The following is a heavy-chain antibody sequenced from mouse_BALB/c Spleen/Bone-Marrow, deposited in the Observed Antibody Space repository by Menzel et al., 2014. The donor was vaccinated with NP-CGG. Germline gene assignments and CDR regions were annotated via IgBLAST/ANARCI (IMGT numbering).Heavy chain of an antibody. CDR3: ARTFQPRRAMDY. D-gene: IGHD6-1*01. J-gene: IGHJ4*01. V-gene: IGHV1-74*01. CDR1: DYTFTGYW. Sequence: VHVKQSGPELVRPGASVKMSCKASDYTFTGYWMHWVKQRPGQGLEWIGMIDPSNSETRLNQKFKDKATLNVDKSSNTAYMHLSSLTSEDSAVYYCARTFQPRRAMDYWGQGSSVTVSS. CDR2: IDPSNSET.